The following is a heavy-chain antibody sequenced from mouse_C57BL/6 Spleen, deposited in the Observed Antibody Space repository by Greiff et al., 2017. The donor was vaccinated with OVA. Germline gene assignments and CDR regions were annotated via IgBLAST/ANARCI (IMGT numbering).Heavy chain of an antibody. CDR1: GYSFTSYY. D-gene: IGHD2-3*01. CDR3: ARGGYDGYYPYWYFDV. CDR2: IYPGSGNT. Sequence: VKLQQSGPELVKPGASVKISCKASGYSFTSYYIHWVKQRPGQGLEWIGWIYPGSGNTKYNEKFKGKATLTADTSSSTAYMQLSSLTSEDSAVYYCARGGYDGYYPYWYFDVWGTGTTVTVSS. V-gene: IGHV1-66*01. J-gene: IGHJ1*03.